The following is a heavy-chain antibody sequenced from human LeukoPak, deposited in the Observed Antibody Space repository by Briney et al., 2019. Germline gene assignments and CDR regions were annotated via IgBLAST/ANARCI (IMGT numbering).Heavy chain of an antibody. CDR3: ARELLWFGKVPEPYMDV. J-gene: IGHJ6*03. D-gene: IGHD3-10*01. V-gene: IGHV2-5*01. CDR1: GFSLSTSGVG. CDR2: IYWNDDK. Sequence: SGPTLVNPTRTLTLTCTFSGFSLSTSGVGVGWIRQPPGKALEWLALIYWNDDKRYSPSLKSRLTITKDTSKNQVVPTMTNMDPVDTATYYCARELLWFGKVPEPYMDVWGKGTTVTVSS.